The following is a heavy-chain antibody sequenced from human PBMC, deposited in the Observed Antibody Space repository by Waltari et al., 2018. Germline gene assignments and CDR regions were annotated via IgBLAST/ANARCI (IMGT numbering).Heavy chain of an antibody. CDR1: GYTFTRYG. J-gene: IGHJ5*02. CDR3: VRDHHPDPTHPNWFDL. V-gene: IGHV1-18*04. Sequence: QVQLVQSGADVKKPGASVRISCKTSGYTFTRYGICWVRQAPGQGPEWMGWISAYNGHTKYAQKFQGRFTVTTDTSTSTAYMDLRSLRSDDTAVYYCVRDHHPDPTHPNWFDLWGQGTLVTVSS. CDR2: ISAYNGHT. D-gene: IGHD2-15*01.